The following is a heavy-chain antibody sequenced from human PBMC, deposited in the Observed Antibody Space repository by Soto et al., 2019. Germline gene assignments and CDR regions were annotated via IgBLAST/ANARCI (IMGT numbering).Heavy chain of an antibody. J-gene: IGHJ6*02. CDR3: ARDFFEYSSPAEEYGYYYGMDV. V-gene: IGHV3-33*01. D-gene: IGHD6-6*01. CDR1: GFTISSYD. Sequence: GGSLRLSYAASGFTISSYDMHSVRQDPSKRLDREAVIWYYGSNYSYAGPVKGRFTISRDNSKNTLYLQMNSRRAEVTAVYYCARDFFEYSSPAEEYGYYYGMDVWGQGTMVTVSS. CDR2: IWYYGSNY.